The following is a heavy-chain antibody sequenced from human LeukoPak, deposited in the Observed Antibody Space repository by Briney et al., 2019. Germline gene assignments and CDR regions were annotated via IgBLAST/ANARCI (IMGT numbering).Heavy chain of an antibody. CDR2: IYYSGIT. Sequence: SETLSLTCTVSGDSISSDYWYWFRQPPGKELEWIACIYYSGITHYNPSLKSRVTISLDTSKNQFSLRLSSVTAADTAVYYCAREGIVRTYDQWGQGTLVTVSS. D-gene: IGHD2/OR15-2a*01. CDR3: AREGIVRTYDQ. V-gene: IGHV4-59*12. CDR1: GDSISSDY. J-gene: IGHJ4*02.